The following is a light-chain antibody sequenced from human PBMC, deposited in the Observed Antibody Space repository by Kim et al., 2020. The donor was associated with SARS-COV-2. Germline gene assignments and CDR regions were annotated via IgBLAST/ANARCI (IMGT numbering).Light chain of an antibody. J-gene: IGKJ1*01. CDR3: QQYDSSPRT. Sequence: EIVLTQSPGTLSLSPGERATLSCRASQSVSSGFLARYQQKPGQSPRLLIYGATGRATGIPDRFSGSGSGTDFTLTISRLEPEDFAEYYCQQYDSSPRTFGQGTKVDI. CDR2: GAT. CDR1: QSVSSGF. V-gene: IGKV3-20*01.